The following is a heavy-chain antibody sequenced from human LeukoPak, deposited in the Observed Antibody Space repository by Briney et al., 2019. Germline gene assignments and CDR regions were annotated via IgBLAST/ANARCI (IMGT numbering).Heavy chain of an antibody. V-gene: IGHV4-59*11. CDR2: IYYSGST. D-gene: IGHD6-6*01. Sequence: KPSETLSLTCTVSGGSISSHYWSWIRQPPGKGLEWIGYIYYSGSTNYNPSLKSRVTISVDTSKNQFSLKLSSVTAADTAVYYCARVDPDSSSTLEVFDYWGQGTLVTVSS. CDR3: ARVDPDSSSTLEVFDY. CDR1: GGSISSHY. J-gene: IGHJ4*02.